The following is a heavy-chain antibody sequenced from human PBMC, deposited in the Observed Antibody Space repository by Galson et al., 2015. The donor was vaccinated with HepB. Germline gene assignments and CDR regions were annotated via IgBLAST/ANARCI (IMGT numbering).Heavy chain of an antibody. Sequence: SVKVSCKASGGTFSSYAISWVRQAPGQGLEWMGRIIPILGIANYAQKFQGRVTITADKSTSTAYMELSSLRSEDTAVYYCASYSQPTSKQWELPREAFEIWGQGTMVTVSS. CDR1: GGTFSSYA. CDR3: ASYSQPTSKQWELPREAFEI. CDR2: IIPILGIA. J-gene: IGHJ3*02. D-gene: IGHD1-26*01. V-gene: IGHV1-69*04.